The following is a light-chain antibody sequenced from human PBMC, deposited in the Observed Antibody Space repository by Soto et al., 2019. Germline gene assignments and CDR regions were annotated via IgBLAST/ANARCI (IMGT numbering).Light chain of an antibody. CDR2: GAS. CDR3: QQYFEWPPMT. Sequence: EVVMTQSPATLSVSPGERAILSCRASETVATNLAWYQQKPGQAPRLLISGASTRAAGISDRFRGSGSGTEFTLTISSLRSEDSAIYYCQQYFEWPPMTFGQGTKVDIK. V-gene: IGKV3-15*01. J-gene: IGKJ1*01. CDR1: ETVATN.